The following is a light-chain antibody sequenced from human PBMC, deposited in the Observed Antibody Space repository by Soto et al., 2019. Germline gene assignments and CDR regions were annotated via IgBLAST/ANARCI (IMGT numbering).Light chain of an antibody. CDR2: EVT. V-gene: IGLV2-14*02. CDR3: SSYAGSNNV. Sequence: QSALTQPASVSGSHGLSITISCTGTTSDVGTYNLVSWYQQYPGKAPQVVISEVTKRPSGVPDRFSGSKSGNTASLTVSGLQAEDEADYYCSSYAGSNNVFGTGTKFTVL. J-gene: IGLJ1*01. CDR1: TSDVGTYNL.